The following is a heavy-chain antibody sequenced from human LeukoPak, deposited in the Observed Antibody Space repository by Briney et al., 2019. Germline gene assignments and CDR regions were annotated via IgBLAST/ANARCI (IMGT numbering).Heavy chain of an antibody. CDR2: LYSSGST. J-gene: IGHJ6*03. V-gene: IGHV4-39*01. D-gene: IGHD3-10*02. Sequence: PSETLSLTCTVSGGSISSSGYYWGWIRQPPGKGLEWIGSLYSSGSTYYNPSLKSRVTISVDTSKNQFSLKLSSVTAADTAVYYCARHYVPYVYYYMDVWGKGTTVTVSS. CDR1: GGSISSSGYY. CDR3: ARHYVPYVYYYMDV.